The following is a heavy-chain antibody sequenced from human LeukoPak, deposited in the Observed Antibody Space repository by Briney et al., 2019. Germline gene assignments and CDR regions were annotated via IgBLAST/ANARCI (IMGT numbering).Heavy chain of an antibody. V-gene: IGHV4-39*07. J-gene: IGHJ4*02. CDR3: ARRPAAAVFFDY. Sequence: SETLSLTCTVSGGSIRSSSYYWGWIRQPPGKGLEWIGEIYNSGSTIYNPSLKSRVTISVDTSKNQFSLNLISVTAADTAVYYCARRPAAAVFFDYWGQGTLVTVSS. CDR1: GGSIRSSSYY. CDR2: IYNSGST. D-gene: IGHD6-13*01.